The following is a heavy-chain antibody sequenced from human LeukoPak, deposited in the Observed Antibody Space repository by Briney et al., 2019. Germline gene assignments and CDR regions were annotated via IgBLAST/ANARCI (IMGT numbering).Heavy chain of an antibody. J-gene: IGHJ4*02. D-gene: IGHD6-19*01. CDR2: ISYDGSNE. CDR3: ARVFRSGWSPYFDY. Sequence: GRSLRLSCAASGFTFSSYVMHWVRQAPGKGLEWVAIISYDGSNEYYADSVKGRFTISRDNSKNTLYLQMNSLRAADTAVYYCARVFRSGWSPYFDYWGQGTLVTVSS. V-gene: IGHV3-30*04. CDR1: GFTFSSYV.